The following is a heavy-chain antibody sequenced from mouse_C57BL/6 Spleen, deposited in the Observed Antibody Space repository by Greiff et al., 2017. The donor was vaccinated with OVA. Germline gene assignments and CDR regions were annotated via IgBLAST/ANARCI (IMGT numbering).Heavy chain of an antibody. CDR2: IRNKANGYTT. Sequence: EVHLVESGGGLVQPGGSLSLSCAASGFTFTDYYMSWVRQPPGKALEWLGFIRNKANGYTTEYSASVKGRFTISRDNSQSILYLQMNALRAEDSATDYWARYGVLRFFDYWGQGTTLTVSS. CDR1: GFTFTDYY. J-gene: IGHJ2*01. D-gene: IGHD1-1*01. V-gene: IGHV7-3*01. CDR3: ARYGVLRFFDY.